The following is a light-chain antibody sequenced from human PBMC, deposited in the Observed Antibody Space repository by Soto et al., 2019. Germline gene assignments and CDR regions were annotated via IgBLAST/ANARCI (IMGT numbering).Light chain of an antibody. Sequence: QPVLTQSSSASASLGSSVKLTCTLSSGHSSYIIAWHQQQPGKAPRYLMKLEGSGNYNTGSGVPDRFSGSSSGADRYLTISNLQFEDEADYYCETWVSNTYVFGTRTKVTVL. CDR3: ETWVSNTYV. CDR2: LEGSGNY. V-gene: IGLV4-60*02. CDR1: SGHSSYI. J-gene: IGLJ1*01.